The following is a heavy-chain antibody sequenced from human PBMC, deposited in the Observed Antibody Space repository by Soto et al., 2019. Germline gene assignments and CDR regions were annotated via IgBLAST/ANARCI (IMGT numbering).Heavy chain of an antibody. J-gene: IGHJ4*01. CDR1: GGSIGSYS. V-gene: IGHV4-59*01. CDR3: ARGRAHPKAFDY. CDR2: IYHGGST. Sequence: SSETLSLTCTVSGGSIGSYSWGWILQPPGKGLEWIGYIYHGGSTNYNPSLKSRVTISVDTSKNQFSLKLSFVTAADTAVYYCARGRAHPKAFDYWVQGTLVTVSA.